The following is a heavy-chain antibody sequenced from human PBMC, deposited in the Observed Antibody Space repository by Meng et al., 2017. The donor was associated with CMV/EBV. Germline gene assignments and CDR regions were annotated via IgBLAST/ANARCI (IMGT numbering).Heavy chain of an antibody. CDR2: IEQDGSEK. V-gene: IGHV3-7*01. Sequence: GESLKISCAASGFTFSSYWMSWVRQAPGKGLEWVANIEQDGSEKYYVDSVKGRFTISRDNAKNSLYLQMNSLRAEDTAVYYCARPRVGATWDYWGQGTLVTVSS. CDR3: ARPRVGATWDY. J-gene: IGHJ4*02. CDR1: GFTFSSYW. D-gene: IGHD1-26*01.